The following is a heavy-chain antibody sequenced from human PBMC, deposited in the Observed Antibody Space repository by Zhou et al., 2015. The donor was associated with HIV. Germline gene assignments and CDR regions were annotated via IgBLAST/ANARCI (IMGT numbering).Heavy chain of an antibody. CDR3: ARTSLSLPYGSGSYPYYFDY. D-gene: IGHD3-10*01. V-gene: IGHV1-2*02. Sequence: QVQLVQSGAEVKKPGASVKVSCKASGYTFTGYYMHWVRQAPGQGLEWMGWINPNSGGTNYAQKFQGRVTMTRDTSISTAYMELSRLRSDDTAVYYCARTSLSLPYGSGSYPYYFDYWGQGTLVTVSS. J-gene: IGHJ4*02. CDR1: GYTFTGYY. CDR2: INPNSGGT.